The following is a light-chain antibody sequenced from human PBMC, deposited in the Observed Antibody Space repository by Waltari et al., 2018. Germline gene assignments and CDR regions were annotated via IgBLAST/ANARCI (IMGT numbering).Light chain of an antibody. CDR3: AAWDDSLSGRV. CDR2: RNN. V-gene: IGLV1-47*01. J-gene: IGLJ3*02. CDR1: ISNIGSTS. Sequence: QSVLTQPPSASGTPGPRVTISCSGSISNIGSTSGYCSQQLPGTAPTLLIYRNNQRPSGVTDRFSGSKSGTSASLAISGLRSEDEADFYCAAWDDSLSGRVFGGGTKLTVL.